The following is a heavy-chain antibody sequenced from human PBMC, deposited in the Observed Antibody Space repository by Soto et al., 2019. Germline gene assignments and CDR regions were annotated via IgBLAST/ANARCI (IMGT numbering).Heavy chain of an antibody. D-gene: IGHD2-15*01. J-gene: IGHJ4*02. Sequence: QVQLVQSGAEVKKPGSSVKVSCKASGVTFSSARISWLRQAPGQGLEWVGGIIRLFGTANYEQKFQGRVTIPADESTSSLYIELSSLRSGDTAVYYCAAELSDIPASPFDSWGQGTLVTVSS. CDR3: AAELSDIPASPFDS. V-gene: IGHV1-69*01. CDR2: IIRLFGTA. CDR1: GVTFSSAR.